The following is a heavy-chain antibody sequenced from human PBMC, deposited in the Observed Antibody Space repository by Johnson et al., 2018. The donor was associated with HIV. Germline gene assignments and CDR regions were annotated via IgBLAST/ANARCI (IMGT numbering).Heavy chain of an antibody. CDR3: ATSHGSHGAFDI. J-gene: IGHJ3*02. CDR2: ISGSGGST. V-gene: IGHV3-23*04. D-gene: IGHD1-26*01. CDR1: GFTFSNAW. Sequence: VQLVESVGGLVKPGGSLRLSCAASGFTFSNAWMSWVRQAPGKGLEWVSAISGSGGSTYYADSVKGRFTISRDNSKNTLYLQMNSLRAEDTAVYYCATSHGSHGAFDIWGQGTMVTVSS.